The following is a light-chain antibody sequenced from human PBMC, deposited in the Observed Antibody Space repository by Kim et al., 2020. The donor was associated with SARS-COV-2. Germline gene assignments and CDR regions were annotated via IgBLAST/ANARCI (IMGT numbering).Light chain of an antibody. Sequence: EIVLTQSPGTLSLSPGERATLSCRASQTVSDNFLAWYQQKPGQAPRLLVYRASSRATGITDRFSGCWSGTDFTLTINRLEPEDSAIYYCQQYGRSPLYSFGRGTKLEI. CDR1: QTVSDNF. V-gene: IGKV3-20*01. J-gene: IGKJ2*03. CDR2: RAS. CDR3: QQYGRSPLYS.